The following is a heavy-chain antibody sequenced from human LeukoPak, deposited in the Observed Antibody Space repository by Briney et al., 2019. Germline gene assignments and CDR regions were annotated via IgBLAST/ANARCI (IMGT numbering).Heavy chain of an antibody. Sequence: SETLSLTCTVSGGSISSGSYYWSWIRQPAGKGLEWIGRIYTSGSTNYNPSLKSRVTMSVDTSKNQFSLKLSSVTAADTAVYYCARELIAARSFDYWGQGTLVTVSS. V-gene: IGHV4-61*02. CDR3: ARELIAARSFDY. J-gene: IGHJ4*02. D-gene: IGHD6-6*01. CDR2: IYTSGST. CDR1: GGSISSGSYY.